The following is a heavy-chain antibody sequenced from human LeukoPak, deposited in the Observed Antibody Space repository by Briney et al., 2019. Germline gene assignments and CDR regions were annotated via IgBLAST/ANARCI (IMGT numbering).Heavy chain of an antibody. CDR3: ARDRSSTSCYTGGGYYYYGMDV. CDR2: ISAYNGNT. Sequence: ASVKVSCKASGYTFTSYGISWVRQAPGQGLEWMGWISAYNGNTNYAQKLQGRVTMTTDTSTSTAYMELRSLRSDDTAVYYCARDRSSTSCYTGGGYYYYGMDVWGQGTTVTVSS. CDR1: GYTFTSYG. V-gene: IGHV1-18*01. J-gene: IGHJ6*02. D-gene: IGHD2-2*02.